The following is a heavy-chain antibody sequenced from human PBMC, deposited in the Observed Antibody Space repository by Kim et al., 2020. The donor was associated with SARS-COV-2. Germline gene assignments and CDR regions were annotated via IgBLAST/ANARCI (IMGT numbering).Heavy chain of an antibody. CDR1: GFTFSSYS. V-gene: IGHV3-21*01. CDR3: ARDKAVGEMNCGMDV. D-gene: IGHD1-26*01. J-gene: IGHJ6*02. CDR2: ISSSSSYI. Sequence: GGSLRLSCAASGFTFSSYSMNWVRQAPGKGLEWVSSISSSSSYIYYADSVKGRFTISRDNAKNSLYLQMNSLRAEDTAVYYCARDKAVGEMNCGMDVWGQGTTVTVSS.